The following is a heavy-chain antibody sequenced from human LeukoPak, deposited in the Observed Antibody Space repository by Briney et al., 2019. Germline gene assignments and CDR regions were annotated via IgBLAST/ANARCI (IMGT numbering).Heavy chain of an antibody. J-gene: IGHJ3*02. CDR2: INHSGSI. CDR1: GGSFSGYY. V-gene: IGHV4-34*01. Sequence: SETLSLTRAVYGGSFSGYYWSWIRQPPGKGLEWIGEINHSGSINYNPSLKSRVTISVDTSKNQFSLKLSSVTAADTAVYYCASLGSSSAFDIWGQGTMVTVSS. CDR3: ASLGSSSAFDI. D-gene: IGHD6-6*01.